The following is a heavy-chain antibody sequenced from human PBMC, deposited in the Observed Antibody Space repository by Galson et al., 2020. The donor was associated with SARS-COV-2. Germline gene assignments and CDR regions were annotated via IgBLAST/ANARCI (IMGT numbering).Heavy chain of an antibody. Sequence: ASVKVSCKVSGYTLTELSMHWVRQAPGKGLEWMGGFDPEDGETIYAHKFQGRVTMTEDTSTDTAYMELSSLRSEDTAVYYCATISPYCSSTSCRNFDYWGQGTLVTVSS. CDR1: GYTLTELS. CDR2: FDPEDGET. J-gene: IGHJ4*02. CDR3: ATISPYCSSTSCRNFDY. D-gene: IGHD2-2*01. V-gene: IGHV1-24*01.